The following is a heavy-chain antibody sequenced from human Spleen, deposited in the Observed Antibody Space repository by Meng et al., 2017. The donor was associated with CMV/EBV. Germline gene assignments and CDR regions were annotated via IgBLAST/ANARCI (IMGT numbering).Heavy chain of an antibody. Sequence: QVQLNESGPGLVEPPPTRSLPCTVSGGSMSSGNYYWSWIRQPPGKGLEWIGYIHFSGSAYYNPSLKSRVTISVDTSKNQFSLKVRSVTAADTAVYYCATSYDILTGNDYWGQGTLVTVSS. CDR3: ATSYDILTGNDY. J-gene: IGHJ4*02. V-gene: IGHV4-30-4*01. CDR1: GGSMSSGNYY. CDR2: IHFSGSA. D-gene: IGHD3-9*01.